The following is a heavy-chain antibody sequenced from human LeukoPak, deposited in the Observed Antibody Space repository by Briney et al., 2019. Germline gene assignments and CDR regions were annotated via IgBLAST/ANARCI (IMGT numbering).Heavy chain of an antibody. Sequence: WGSLTLSCSASGCIFSKYLRTWLRPPPCKGLEWVANIKQYGSEKYYGDAVKGRFTISRDEAKKSLYLQMDSLRAEYTAVYFCARDMVILQSWGQGTLVTVSS. D-gene: IGHD3-22*01. CDR2: IKQYGSEK. CDR3: ARDMVILQS. J-gene: IGHJ5*02. CDR1: GCIFSKYL. V-gene: IGHV3-7*04.